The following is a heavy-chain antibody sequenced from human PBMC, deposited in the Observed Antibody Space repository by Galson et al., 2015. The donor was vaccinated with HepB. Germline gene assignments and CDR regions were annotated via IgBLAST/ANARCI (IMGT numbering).Heavy chain of an antibody. CDR2: IDPRGGSK. V-gene: IGHV1-46*01. D-gene: IGHD3-22*01. CDR3: ARGGIYYESRGSLYSCFDT. J-gene: IGHJ5*02. Sequence: SVKVSCKASGYTFTNYYIHWVRQAPGQGLEWMAIIDPRGGSKTFAQKFPGRVTMTRDTPTSTVHRELSSLSSEDTAVYYCARGGIYYESRGSLYSCFDTWVQGALVTVSS. CDR1: GYTFTNYY.